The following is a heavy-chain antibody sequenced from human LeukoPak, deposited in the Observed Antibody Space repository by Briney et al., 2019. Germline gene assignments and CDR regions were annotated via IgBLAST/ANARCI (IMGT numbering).Heavy chain of an antibody. D-gene: IGHD4-17*01. CDR1: GFTFSTYW. V-gene: IGHV3-74*01. J-gene: IGHJ4*02. CDR2: INGDGTSTST. CDR3: ARDRDYGAPDY. Sequence: PGGSLRLSCAASGFTFSTYWMHWVRQAPGKGLVWVSRINGDGTSTSTSYADSVKGRFTISRDNAKNTLYLHMNTLRAEDTAVYYCARDRDYGAPDYWSQGTLVTVSS.